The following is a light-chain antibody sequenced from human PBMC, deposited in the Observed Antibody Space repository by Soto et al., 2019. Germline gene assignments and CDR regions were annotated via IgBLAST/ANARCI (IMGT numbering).Light chain of an antibody. CDR1: QSVSSN. J-gene: IGKJ1*01. CDR2: GAF. CDR3: QQYNDWTLT. V-gene: IGKV3-15*01. Sequence: EIVRTQSPVTLSVSPGERAPLSCRASQSVSSNLAWYQQKPGQAPSLLIYGAFTRATGIPARFSGTGSGTEFNLTISSLQSEEFALYYCQQYNDWTLTFGQGTKVDI.